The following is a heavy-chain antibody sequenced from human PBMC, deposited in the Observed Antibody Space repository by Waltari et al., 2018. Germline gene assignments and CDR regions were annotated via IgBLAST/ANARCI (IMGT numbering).Heavy chain of an antibody. CDR1: GGSISSYY. D-gene: IGHD6-6*01. V-gene: IGHV4-4*07. CDR3: AREGSSSSFAGAPLFDY. J-gene: IGHJ4*02. Sequence: QVQLQESGPGLVKPSETLSLTCTVSGGSISSYYWSWIRQPAGKGLEWIGRIYTSGITNYNPSLKSRVPMSVDTSKNQFSLKLSSVTAADTAVYYCAREGSSSSFAGAPLFDYWGQGTLVTVSS. CDR2: IYTSGIT.